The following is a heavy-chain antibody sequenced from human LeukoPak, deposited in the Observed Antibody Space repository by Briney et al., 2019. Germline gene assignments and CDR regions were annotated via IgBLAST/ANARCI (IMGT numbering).Heavy chain of an antibody. Sequence: PGGSLRLSCAASGFTFSGSAMHWVRQASGKGLEWVGRIRSKANSYATAYAASVKGRFTISRDDSKNTAYLQMNSLKTEDTAVYYCTSPPQPGLPRGYYYYMDVWGKGTTVTVSS. CDR1: GFTFSGSA. V-gene: IGHV3-73*01. J-gene: IGHJ6*03. CDR3: TSPPQPGLPRGYYYYMDV. CDR2: IRSKANSYAT. D-gene: IGHD4-11*01.